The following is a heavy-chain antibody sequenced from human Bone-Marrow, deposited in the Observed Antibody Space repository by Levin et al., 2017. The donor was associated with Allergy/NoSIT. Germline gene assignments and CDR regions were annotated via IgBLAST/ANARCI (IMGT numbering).Heavy chain of an antibody. CDR3: AGTQREGGQYVAY. Sequence: SQTLSLTCTVSAASTSSYYWTWIRQPPGKGLEWIGYTYYTGGGNYNASLKSRVTMSIDTSKDQVSLTLTSVTTADTAVYYCAGTQREGGQYVAYWGQGTLVTVSS. V-gene: IGHV4-59*01. D-gene: IGHD6-25*01. CDR1: AASTSSYY. J-gene: IGHJ4*02. CDR2: TYYTGGG.